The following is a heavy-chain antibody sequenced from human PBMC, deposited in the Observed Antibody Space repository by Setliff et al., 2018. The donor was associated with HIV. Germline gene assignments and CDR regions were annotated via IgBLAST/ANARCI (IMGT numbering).Heavy chain of an antibody. V-gene: IGHV1-69*13. CDR1: GGSFRSFA. J-gene: IGHJ4*02. D-gene: IGHD1-20*01. CDR2: IIPIFGTT. Sequence: GASVKVSCKASGGSFRSFAITWVRQAPGQRLEWMGTIIPIFGTTNSAQKFQGRVTFTADESTSTAYMDLSSLRSEDTAVYCCARGGNWTPLDYWGQGTLVTVSS. CDR3: ARGGNWTPLDY.